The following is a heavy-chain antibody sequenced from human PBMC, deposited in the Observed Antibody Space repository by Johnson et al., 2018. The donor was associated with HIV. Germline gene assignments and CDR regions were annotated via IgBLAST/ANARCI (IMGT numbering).Heavy chain of an antibody. CDR3: AKGLWGGSYPHDAYDI. J-gene: IGHJ3*02. D-gene: IGHD1-26*01. V-gene: IGHV3-33*06. Sequence: QVQLVESGGGVVQPGRSLRLSCAASGFTFSSYAIHWVRQAPGKGLEWVALIWNDGSNKYYADSVKGRFTISRDNSNNTLYLQMNSLRAEDTAIYYCAKGLWGGSYPHDAYDIWGQGTMVTVSA. CDR2: IWNDGSNK. CDR1: GFTFSSYA.